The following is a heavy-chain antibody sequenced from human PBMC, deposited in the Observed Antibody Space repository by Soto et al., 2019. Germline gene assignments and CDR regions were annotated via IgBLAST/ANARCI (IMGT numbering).Heavy chain of an antibody. CDR1: GYIFTNHY. Sequence: ASVKVSCKASGYIFTNHYIHWVRQAPGQGLEWMGIINPSGGSTNYLQKFQGRITMTRDTSTSTVYMELSSLRSEDTAVYFCARADYYDSSGFYYDYWGQGTLVTVSS. D-gene: IGHD3-22*01. CDR2: INPSGGST. V-gene: IGHV1-46*01. J-gene: IGHJ4*02. CDR3: ARADYYDSSGFYYDY.